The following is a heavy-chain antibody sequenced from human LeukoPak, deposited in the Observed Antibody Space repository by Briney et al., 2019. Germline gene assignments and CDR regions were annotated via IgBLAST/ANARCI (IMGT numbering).Heavy chain of an antibody. CDR3: ASKAVHDRNYYYYYMDV. CDR1: GGTFSSYA. CDR2: IIPIFGTA. V-gene: IGHV1-69*13. J-gene: IGHJ6*03. Sequence: SVKVSCKASGGTFSSYAISWVRQAPGQGLEWMGGIIPIFGTANYAQKFQGRVTITADESTSTAYMELSSLRSEDTAVYYCASKAVHDRNYYYYYMDVWGKGTTVTVSS. D-gene: IGHD3-10*01.